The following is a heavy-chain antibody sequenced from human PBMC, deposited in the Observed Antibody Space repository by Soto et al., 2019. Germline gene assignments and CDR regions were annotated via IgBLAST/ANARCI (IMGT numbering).Heavy chain of an antibody. Sequence: ASVKVSCKASGGTFSSYAISWVRQAPGQGLEWMGGIIPIFGTANYAQKFQGRVTITADESTSTAYMELSSLRSEDTAVYYCARDDAAGCSGGSCYPRDFYYYYYGMAVWGQGTTVTVSS. CDR3: ARDDAAGCSGGSCYPRDFYYYYYGMAV. CDR2: IIPIFGTA. D-gene: IGHD2-15*01. CDR1: GGTFSSYA. V-gene: IGHV1-69*13. J-gene: IGHJ6*02.